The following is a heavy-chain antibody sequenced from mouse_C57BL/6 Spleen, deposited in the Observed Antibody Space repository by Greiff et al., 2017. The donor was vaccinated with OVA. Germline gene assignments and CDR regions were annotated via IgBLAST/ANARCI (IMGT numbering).Heavy chain of an antibody. Sequence: EVQLQQSGPELVKPGASVKIPCKASGYTFTDYNMDWVKQSHGQSLEWIGDINPNNGGTIYNQKFKGKATLTVDQSSSTAYMALRSLTSAEPDAIYCGRVPNYDGSSYWYFDVWGTGTTVTVSS. CDR3: GRVPNYDGSSYWYFDV. D-gene: IGHD1-1*01. CDR1: GYTFTDYN. V-gene: IGHV1-18*01. CDR2: INPNNGGT. J-gene: IGHJ1*03.